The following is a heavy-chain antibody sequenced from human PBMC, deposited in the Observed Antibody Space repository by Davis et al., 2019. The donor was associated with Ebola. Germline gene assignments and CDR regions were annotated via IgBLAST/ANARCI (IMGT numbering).Heavy chain of an antibody. J-gene: IGHJ6*02. CDR1: GFTFSSYW. V-gene: IGHV3-9*03. CDR3: AKGGPGRYYYYGMDV. D-gene: IGHD2-2*01. CDR2: ISWNSGSI. Sequence: PGGSLRLSCAASGFTFSSYWMSWVRQAPGKGLEWVSGISWNSGSIGYADSVKGRFTISRDNAKNSLYLQMNSLRAEDMALYYCAKGGPGRYYYYGMDVWGQGTTVTVSS.